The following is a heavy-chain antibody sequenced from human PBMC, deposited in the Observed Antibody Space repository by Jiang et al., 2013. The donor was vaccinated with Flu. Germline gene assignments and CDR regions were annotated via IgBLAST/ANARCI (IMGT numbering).Heavy chain of an antibody. CDR2: TYYRSKWFK. CDR1: GDSVSSDSAA. CDR3: ARSAPNVDY. V-gene: IGHV6-1*01. Sequence: QTLSLTCAISGDSVSSDSAAWNWIRQSPSRGLEWLGRTYYRSKWFKGYAPSVKSRITINPDTSKNQFSLQLNSVTPEDTAVYYRARSAPNVDYWGQGTLVAVSS. J-gene: IGHJ4*02.